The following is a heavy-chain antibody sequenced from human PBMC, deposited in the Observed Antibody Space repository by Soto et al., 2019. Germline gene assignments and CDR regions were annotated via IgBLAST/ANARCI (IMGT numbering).Heavy chain of an antibody. CDR3: ARGKPSGYRFGPRNFFYYGMDI. CDR2: INHSGIT. D-gene: IGHD5-18*01. Sequence: SETLSRTCGVFSGSLTDHYWTWIRQTPGKGLEWIGEINHSGITDYNPSLKSRVTLSLDTSKNQFSLKVTALTAADTAVYYCARGKPSGYRFGPRNFFYYGMDIWGPGTTVTVSS. J-gene: IGHJ6*02. V-gene: IGHV4-34*01. CDR1: SGSLTDHY.